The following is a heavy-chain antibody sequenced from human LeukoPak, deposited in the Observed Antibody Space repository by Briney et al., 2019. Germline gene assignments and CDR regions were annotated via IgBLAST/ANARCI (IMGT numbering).Heavy chain of an antibody. CDR1: GDSISSYY. CDR2: IYYSGST. CDR3: ARQLTHSGTDV. J-gene: IGHJ6*04. Sequence: SETLSLTCSVSGDSISSYYWFWIRQPPGKGLEWIGYIYYSGSTNYNPSLKSRVTISVDTSKNQFSLKLSSVTAADTAMYYCARQLTHSGTDVWGKGTTVTVSS. V-gene: IGHV4-59*08. D-gene: IGHD6-13*01.